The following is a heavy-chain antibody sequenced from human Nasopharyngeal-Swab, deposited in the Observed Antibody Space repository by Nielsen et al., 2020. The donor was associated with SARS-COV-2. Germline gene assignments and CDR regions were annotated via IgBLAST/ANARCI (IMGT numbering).Heavy chain of an antibody. CDR3: ARALTGTSFFDP. D-gene: IGHD1-20*01. J-gene: IGHJ5*02. CDR2: ISSSSSYI. V-gene: IGHV3-21*01. Sequence: WIRQPPGKGLEWVSSISSSSSYIYYADSVKGRFTISRDNAKNSLYLQMNSLRAEDTAVYYCARALTGTSFFDPWGQGTLVTVSS.